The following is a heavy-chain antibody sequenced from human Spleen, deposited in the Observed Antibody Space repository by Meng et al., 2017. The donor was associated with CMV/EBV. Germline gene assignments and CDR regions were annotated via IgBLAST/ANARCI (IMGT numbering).Heavy chain of an antibody. CDR1: GGSFSGYY. J-gene: IGHJ4*02. V-gene: IGHV4-34*01. Sequence: QVQLPQWGAGLLKPSETLSLTCAVYGGSFSGYYWSWIRQPPGKGLEWIGEINHSGSTNYNPSLKSRVTISVDTSKNQFSLKLSSVTAADTAVYYCARLDDSSGYWNSFDYWGQGTLVTVSS. CDR2: INHSGST. D-gene: IGHD3-22*01. CDR3: ARLDDSSGYWNSFDY.